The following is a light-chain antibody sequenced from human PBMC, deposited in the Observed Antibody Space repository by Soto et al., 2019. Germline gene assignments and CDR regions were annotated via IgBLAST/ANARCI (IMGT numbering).Light chain of an antibody. Sequence: EIVLTQSPGTLSLSPGEGATLSCRASQSISSNFLAWYQQKRGQAPRLLIHGASNRATGIPDRFSGSGSGTDFTLTITRLEPEDFAVYYCQQYGGSPRTLGQGTKVDNK. V-gene: IGKV3-20*01. CDR3: QQYGGSPRT. J-gene: IGKJ1*01. CDR1: QSISSNF. CDR2: GAS.